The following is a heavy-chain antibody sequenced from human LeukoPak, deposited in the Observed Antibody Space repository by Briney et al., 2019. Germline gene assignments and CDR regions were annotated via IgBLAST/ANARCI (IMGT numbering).Heavy chain of an antibody. J-gene: IGHJ3*02. V-gene: IGHV1-24*01. CDR2: FDPEDGET. CDR1: GYTLTELS. CDR3: ATPSSPRDFGHPDAFDI. D-gene: IGHD2-21*01. Sequence: ASVKVSCKVSGYTLTELSMHWVRQAPGKGVEWMGGFDPEDGETIYAQKFQGRVTMTEDTSTDTAYMELSSLRSEDTAVYYCATPSSPRDFGHPDAFDIWGQGTMVTVSS.